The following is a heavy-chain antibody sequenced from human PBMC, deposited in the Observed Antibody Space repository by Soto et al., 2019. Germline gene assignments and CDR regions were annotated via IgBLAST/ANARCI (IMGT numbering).Heavy chain of an antibody. D-gene: IGHD2-2*01. V-gene: IGHV4-31*03. CDR3: VVVGRDLVPYCSSTSCQPDAFDI. Sequence: QVQLQESGPGLVKPSQTLSLTCTVSGGSISSGGYYWSWIRQHPGKGLEWIGYIYYSGSTYYNPSLRSRVTVSVDTSKNQFSLKLGSVTAAATAVYYCVVVGRDLVPYCSSTSCQPDAFDIWGQGTMVTVSS. J-gene: IGHJ3*02. CDR2: IYYSGST. CDR1: GGSISSGGYY.